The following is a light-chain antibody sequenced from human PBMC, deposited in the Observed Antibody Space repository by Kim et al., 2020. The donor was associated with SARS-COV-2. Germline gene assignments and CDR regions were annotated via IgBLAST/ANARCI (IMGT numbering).Light chain of an antibody. CDR3: QVWDSSTGV. V-gene: IGLV3-9*01. J-gene: IGLJ3*02. CDR1: NIGSKK. Sequence: SVALGQTARITGGGNNIGSKKVHWYQQKPGQAPVLVIYRDSNRPSGIPERFSGSNSGNTATLTISRAQAGDEADYYCQVWDSSTGVFGGGTQLTVL. CDR2: RDS.